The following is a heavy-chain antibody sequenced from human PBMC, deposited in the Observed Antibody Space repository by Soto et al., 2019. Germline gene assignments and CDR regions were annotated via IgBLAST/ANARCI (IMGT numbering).Heavy chain of an antibody. V-gene: IGHV4-39*01. CDR1: GGSISSSSYY. Sequence: SETLSLTCTVSGGSISSSSYYWGWIRQPPGKGLEWIGSIYYSGSTYYNPSLKSRVTISVDASKNQFSLKLSSVTAADTAVYYCARHIVVVTPNWFDPWGQGTLVTVSS. J-gene: IGHJ5*02. D-gene: IGHD3-22*01. CDR3: ARHIVVVTPNWFDP. CDR2: IYYSGST.